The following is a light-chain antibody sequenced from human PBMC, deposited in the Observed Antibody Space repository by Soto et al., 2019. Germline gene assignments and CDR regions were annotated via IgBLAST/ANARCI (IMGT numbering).Light chain of an antibody. CDR2: WAS. Sequence: DIVMTQSPDSLAVSLGERATINCKSSQSVLYSSNNKNYLAWYQQRPGQPPKLLIYWASTRESGVPDRFSGRGSGTDFPLPITSLQAEDVAVYYCQQYESTPPTFGQGTKLEIK. CDR3: QQYESTPPT. J-gene: IGKJ2*01. V-gene: IGKV4-1*01. CDR1: QSVLYSSNNKNY.